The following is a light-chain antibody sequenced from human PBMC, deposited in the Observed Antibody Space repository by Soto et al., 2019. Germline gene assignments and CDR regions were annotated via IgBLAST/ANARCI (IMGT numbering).Light chain of an antibody. CDR3: QQSGSSPCT. V-gene: IGKV3-20*01. CDR2: GAS. Sequence: EIVLTQSPGTLSLSPGERATLSCRASQSVSSSYLAWYQQKPGQAPRLLIYGASSRATGIPDRFSGSGSGTVFTLTISRLEPDDFAVYYCQQSGSSPCTFGQGTKLEIK. CDR1: QSVSSSY. J-gene: IGKJ2*02.